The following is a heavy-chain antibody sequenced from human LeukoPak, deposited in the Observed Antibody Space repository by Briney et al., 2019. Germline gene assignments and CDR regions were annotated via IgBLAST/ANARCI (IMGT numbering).Heavy chain of an antibody. CDR1: GGSFSGYY. V-gene: IGHV4-34*01. Sequence: PSETLSLTCAVYGGSFSGYYWSWIRQPPGKGLEWIGEINHSGSTNYNPSLKSRVTISVDTSKNQFSLKLSSVTAADTAVYYCARGPRITMVRGVIIPNWSDPWGQGTLVTVSS. D-gene: IGHD3-10*01. CDR3: ARGPRITMVRGVIIPNWSDP. J-gene: IGHJ5*02. CDR2: INHSGST.